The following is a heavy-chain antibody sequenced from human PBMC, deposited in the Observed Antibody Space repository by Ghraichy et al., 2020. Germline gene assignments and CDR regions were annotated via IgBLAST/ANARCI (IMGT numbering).Heavy chain of an antibody. J-gene: IGHJ5*02. D-gene: IGHD3-9*01. CDR1: GYSFTSYW. CDR2: IYPGDSDT. CDR3: ARQTSNYDILTGYYMEADDKNWFDP. V-gene: IGHV5-51*01. Sequence: GGSLNISCKGSGYSFTSYWIGWVRQMPGKGLEWMGIIYPGDSDTRYSPSFQGQVTISADKSISTAYLQWSSLKASDTAMYYCARQTSNYDILTGYYMEADDKNWFDPWGQGTLVTVSS.